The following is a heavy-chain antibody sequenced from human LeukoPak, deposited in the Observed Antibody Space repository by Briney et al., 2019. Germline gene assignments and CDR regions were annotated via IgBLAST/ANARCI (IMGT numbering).Heavy chain of an antibody. Sequence: GESLKISCKASGYTFTNYWIGWVRQMPGKGLEWMAIIFPGDSDTRYSPSFQGQVTISADKSISTAYLQWSSLETSDTAMYYCARDSGFDSGGYHNWYFDLWGRGTLVTVSS. CDR1: GYTFTNYW. CDR2: IFPGDSDT. J-gene: IGHJ2*01. V-gene: IGHV5-51*01. D-gene: IGHD3-22*01. CDR3: ARDSGFDSGGYHNWYFDL.